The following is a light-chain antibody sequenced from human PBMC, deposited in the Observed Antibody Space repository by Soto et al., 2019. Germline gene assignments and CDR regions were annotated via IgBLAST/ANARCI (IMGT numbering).Light chain of an antibody. Sequence: DIQMTQPPSTLSASVGDRVTITCRASQIIGSSLAWYQQKPGKAPKLLIYDASTLRSGVPSRFSGSESGTEFTLTISSLQTDDSATDYCQQYYSYPYTFGQGTKLEIK. CDR3: QQYYSYPYT. CDR2: DAS. V-gene: IGKV1-5*01. J-gene: IGKJ2*01. CDR1: QIIGSS.